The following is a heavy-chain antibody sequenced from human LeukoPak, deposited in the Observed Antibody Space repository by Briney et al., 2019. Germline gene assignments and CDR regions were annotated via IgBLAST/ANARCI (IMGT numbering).Heavy chain of an antibody. CDR2: INHSGST. J-gene: IGHJ4*02. CDR1: GGSFSGYY. Sequence: PSETLSLTCAVYGGSFSGYYWSWIRQPPGKGLEWIGEINHSGSTNYNPSLKSRVTISVDTSKNQFSLKLSSVTAADTAVYYCARQILSLSYRTPRYYFDYWGQGTLVTVSS. CDR3: ARQILSLSYRTPRYYFDY. D-gene: IGHD1-14*01. V-gene: IGHV4-34*01.